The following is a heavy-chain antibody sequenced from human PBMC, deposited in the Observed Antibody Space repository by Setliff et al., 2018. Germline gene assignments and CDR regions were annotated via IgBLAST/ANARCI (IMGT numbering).Heavy chain of an antibody. V-gene: IGHV1-69*10. CDR1: GGTFSSYA. D-gene: IGHD3-9*01. CDR3: ASKYYDILTGPSLTWYGMDV. J-gene: IGHJ6*02. CDR2: IIPILGIA. Sequence: ASVKVSCKAVGGTFSSYAISWVRQAPGQGLEWMGGIIPILGIANYAQKFQGRVTITADKSTSTAYMELSSLRSEDTAVYYCASKYYDILTGPSLTWYGMDVWGQGTTVTVSS.